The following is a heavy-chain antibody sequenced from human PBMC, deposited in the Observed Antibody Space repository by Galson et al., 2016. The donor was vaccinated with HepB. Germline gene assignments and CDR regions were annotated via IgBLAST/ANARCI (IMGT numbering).Heavy chain of an antibody. CDR2: IVPNLDSA. CDR1: GGAFDRYT. D-gene: IGHD1-26*01. CDR3: ARDRIVGATRDAFDV. Sequence: SVKVSCKASGGAFDRYTINWVRQAPGQRLEWMGGIVPNLDSAHYPRKFRGRLTITADKSTNTVYMELSSLTSEDTAMYFCARDRIVGATRDAFDVWGQGTMLTVSS. J-gene: IGHJ3*01. V-gene: IGHV1-69*08.